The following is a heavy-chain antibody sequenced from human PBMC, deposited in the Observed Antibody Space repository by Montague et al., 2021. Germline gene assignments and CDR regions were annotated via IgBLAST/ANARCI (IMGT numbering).Heavy chain of an antibody. D-gene: IGHD2-2*01. CDR1: GASINSGGYY. CDR3: ARQRVIVVTPAAFFDY. Sequence: TLSLTRTVSGASINSGGYYWSWIRQLPGEGLEEIGSIYYTGSTYSSPSLKSRVTISVDTSKSQFSLNLTSVTAADTAVYYCARQRVIVVTPAAFFDYWGQGTLVTVSS. V-gene: IGHV4-31*03. CDR2: IYYTGST. J-gene: IGHJ4*02.